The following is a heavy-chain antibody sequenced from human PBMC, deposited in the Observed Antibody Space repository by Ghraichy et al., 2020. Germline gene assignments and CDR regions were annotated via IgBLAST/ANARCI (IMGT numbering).Heavy chain of an antibody. V-gene: IGHV3-74*01. CDR1: GYTFSSYW. D-gene: IGHD6-13*01. CDR2: INSDGSSM. Sequence: SCAASGYTFSSYWMHWVRQAPGKGLVWVSRINSDGSSMSYADSVKGRFTISRDNAKNTLYLQMNSLRAEDTAVYYCARDRGSIWYFYYSGLDVWGQGTTVSVSS. J-gene: IGHJ6*02. CDR3: ARDRGSIWYFYYSGLDV.